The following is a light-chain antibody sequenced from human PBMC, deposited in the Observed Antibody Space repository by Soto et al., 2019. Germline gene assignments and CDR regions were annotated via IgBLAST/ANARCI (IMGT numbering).Light chain of an antibody. CDR3: QQYSSYYRP. Sequence: DIQMTQSPSSLSASVGDRVTITCRASQGIRNDLGWYQQKPGKAPKRLIYAASSLQSGVPSRFSGSGSGTEFTLTITGLQPDDSETYYCQQYSSYYRPFGQGTKVDIX. V-gene: IGKV1-17*01. J-gene: IGKJ1*01. CDR2: AAS. CDR1: QGIRND.